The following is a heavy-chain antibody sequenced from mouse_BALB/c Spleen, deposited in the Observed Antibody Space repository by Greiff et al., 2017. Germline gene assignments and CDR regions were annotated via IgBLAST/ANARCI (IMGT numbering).Heavy chain of an antibody. V-gene: IGHV1-7*01. D-gene: IGHD1-1*01. CDR2: INPSTGYT. CDR3: ANYYGTPFDY. CDR1: GYTFTSYW. J-gene: IGHJ2*01. Sequence: VQLQQSGAELAKPGASVKMSCKASGYTFTSYWMHWVKQRPGQGLEWIGYINPSTGYTEYNQKFKDKATLTADKSSSTAYMQLSSLTSEDSAVYYCANYYGTPFDYWGQGTTLTVSS.